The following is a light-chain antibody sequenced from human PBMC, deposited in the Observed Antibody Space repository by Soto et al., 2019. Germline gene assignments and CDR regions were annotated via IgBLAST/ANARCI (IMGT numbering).Light chain of an antibody. CDR2: GAS. V-gene: IGKV3-20*01. Sequence: EIMLTQSPGTLFLSPGERATLSCKTRQAISSRDLDWYQQKFGQAPRLLIYGASTRAAGIPDRFIGSGSGTDFTLTISRLEPEDVAVYYCQQYGGSPMYSFGQGTKLEIK. CDR1: QAISSRD. J-gene: IGKJ2*03. CDR3: QQYGGSPMYS.